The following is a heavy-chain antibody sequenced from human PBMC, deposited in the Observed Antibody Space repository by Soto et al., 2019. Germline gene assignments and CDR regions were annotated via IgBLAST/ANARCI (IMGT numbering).Heavy chain of an antibody. V-gene: IGHV4-31*03. J-gene: IGHJ5*02. CDR1: GGSITSGGYY. CDR3: ARDTTLFGVAVHTGFDP. D-gene: IGHD3-3*01. Sequence: PSETLSLTCTVSGGSITSGGYYWDWIRQHPGKGLEWIGYIFYTGTTRYNSALQSRVSISVDSTKNHFSLKLTSVTAADTAVYYCARDTTLFGVAVHTGFDPCGPGTLVTVPS. CDR2: IFYTGTT.